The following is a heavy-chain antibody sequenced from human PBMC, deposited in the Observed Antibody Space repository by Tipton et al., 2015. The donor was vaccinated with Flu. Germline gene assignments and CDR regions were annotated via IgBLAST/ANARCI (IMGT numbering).Heavy chain of an antibody. CDR2: ISYDGINK. D-gene: IGHD3-10*01. CDR1: GFIFSSFA. CDR3: ARDEFYHGLGRSLGYFDP. V-gene: IGHV3-30*04. J-gene: IGHJ5*02. Sequence: SLRLSCAASGFIFSSFAMHWVRQAPGKGLEWVAVISYDGINKYYTDSVKGRFTISRDNSKSTVFLQMSSLRGDDTAVYYCARDEFYHGLGRSLGYFDPWGQGTLVTVSS.